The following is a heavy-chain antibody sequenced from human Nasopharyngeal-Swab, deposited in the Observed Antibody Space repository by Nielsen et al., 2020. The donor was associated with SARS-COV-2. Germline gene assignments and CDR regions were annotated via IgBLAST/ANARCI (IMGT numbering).Heavy chain of an antibody. CDR2: INHSGST. J-gene: IGHJ5*02. V-gene: IGHV4-34*01. D-gene: IGHD5-18*01. Sequence: SETLFLTCAVFGGSFSGTFWSWIRQPPGKGQEWIAEINHSGSTNYNPSLKSRVTISVDTSKNQFSLKLTSVTAADTAVYYCARGTFGYTYTRPENNWFDPWGQGILVTVSS. CDR1: GGSFSGTF. CDR3: ARGTFGYTYTRPENNWFDP.